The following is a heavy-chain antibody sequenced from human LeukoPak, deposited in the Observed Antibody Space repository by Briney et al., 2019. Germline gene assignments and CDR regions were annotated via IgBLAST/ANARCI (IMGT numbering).Heavy chain of an antibody. D-gene: IGHD4/OR15-4a*01. V-gene: IGHV3-21*01. CDR3: ARYGAARGFDY. Sequence: GGSLRLSCAASGFTFSSYSMNWVRQAPGKGLEWVSSISSSSSYIYYADSVKGRFTISRDNAENSLYLQMNSLRAEDTAVYYCARYGAARGFDYWGQGTLVTVSS. J-gene: IGHJ4*02. CDR1: GFTFSSYS. CDR2: ISSSSSYI.